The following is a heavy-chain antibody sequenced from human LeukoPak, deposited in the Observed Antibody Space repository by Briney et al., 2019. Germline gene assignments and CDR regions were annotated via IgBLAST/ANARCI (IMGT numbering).Heavy chain of an antibody. CDR1: GGSISSTRYY. CDR3: ASSAYYYGSVMGGWFDP. CDR2: IYYSGST. V-gene: IGHV4-61*05. D-gene: IGHD3-10*01. Sequence: SETLSLTCTVSGGSISSTRYYWGWIRQPPGKGLEWIGYIYYSGSTNYNPSLKSRVTISVDTSKNQFSLKLSSVTAADTAVYYCASSAYYYGSVMGGWFDPWGQGTLVTVSS. J-gene: IGHJ5*02.